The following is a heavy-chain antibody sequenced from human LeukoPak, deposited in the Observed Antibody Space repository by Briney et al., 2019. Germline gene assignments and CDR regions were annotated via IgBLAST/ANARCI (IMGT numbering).Heavy chain of an antibody. J-gene: IGHJ4*02. Sequence: SGTLSLTCTVSGASISSSNWWTWLRQPPGEALEWIGEIYHAGSTKYNPSLRSRLTISVDKSKNSFSLSLTSVTAADTAFYYCARSAAVTGQFDFWGQGTLVTVSS. D-gene: IGHD6-19*01. CDR2: IYHAGST. CDR1: GASISSSNW. CDR3: ARSAAVTGQFDF. V-gene: IGHV4-4*02.